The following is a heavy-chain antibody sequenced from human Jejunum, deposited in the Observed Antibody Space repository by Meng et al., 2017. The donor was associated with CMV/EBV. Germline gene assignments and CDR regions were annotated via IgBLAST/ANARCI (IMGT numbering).Heavy chain of an antibody. V-gene: IGHV1-2*02. CDR1: GDMYTGFY. Sequence: SCKASGDMYTGFYLHWLRQGLGQVRELMGWIDCNSDGTIYPQNVQGRVTMTSDTSITTVYMELTRLTSDYTAVYYCARDDYYYSPGAPWGQGTLVTVSS. CDR3: ARDDYYYSPGAP. J-gene: IGHJ1*01. D-gene: IGHD3-10*01. CDR2: IDCNSDGT.